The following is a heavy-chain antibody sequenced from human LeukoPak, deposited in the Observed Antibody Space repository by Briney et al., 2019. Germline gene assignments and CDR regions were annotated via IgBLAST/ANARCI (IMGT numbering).Heavy chain of an antibody. J-gene: IGHJ6*02. V-gene: IGHV3-7*01. CDR2: IKQDGSEK. CDR3: ARDRQYAARLFSVGPQYYSYGMDV. Sequence: GGALRLSCAASGFTFSSYWMSWVRQAPGKGLEWVANIKQDGSEKYYVDSVKGRLTISRDNAKISLYLQMNSLRAENTAVYYFARDRQYAARLFSVGPQYYSYGMDVWGQGTTVTVSS. D-gene: IGHD6-6*01. CDR1: GFTFSSYW.